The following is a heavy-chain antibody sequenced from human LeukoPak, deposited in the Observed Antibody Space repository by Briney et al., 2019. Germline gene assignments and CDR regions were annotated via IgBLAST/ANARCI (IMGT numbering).Heavy chain of an antibody. CDR1: GYSFTSYW. J-gene: IGHJ5*01. Sequence: GESLKISCKTSGYSFTSYWIGWVRQMPGKGLELMGVIFPGDSDTRYSPSFQGQVTISADKSITTAYLQWSSLKASDTAMYYCARHRGYCSSGEVSGWFDSWGQGTLVTVSS. D-gene: IGHD2-21*01. CDR3: ARHRGYCSSGEVSGWFDS. CDR2: IFPGDSDT. V-gene: IGHV5-51*01.